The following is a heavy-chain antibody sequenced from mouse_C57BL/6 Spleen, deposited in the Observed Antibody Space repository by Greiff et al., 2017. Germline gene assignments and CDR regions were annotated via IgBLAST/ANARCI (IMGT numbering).Heavy chain of an antibody. J-gene: IGHJ4*01. CDR1: GFSFNTYA. Sequence: EVQLQQSGGGLVQPKGSLKLSCAASGFSFNTYAMNWVRQAPGKGLEWVARIRSKSNNYATYYADSVKDRFTISRDDSESMLYLQMNNLKTEDTAMYYCVRQGTTGRGYAMDYWGQGTSVTVSS. V-gene: IGHV10-1*01. CDR2: IRSKSNNYAT. D-gene: IGHD1-1*01. CDR3: VRQGTTGRGYAMDY.